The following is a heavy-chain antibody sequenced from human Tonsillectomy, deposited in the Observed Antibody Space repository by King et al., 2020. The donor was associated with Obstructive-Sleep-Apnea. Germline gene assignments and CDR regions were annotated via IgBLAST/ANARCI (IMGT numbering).Heavy chain of an antibody. CDR1: GYTFTGYY. Sequence: VQLVESGAEVKKPGASVKVSCKASGYTFTGYYIHWVRQAPGQGLEWMGWINPNSGGTNYAQKFQGWVTMTRDTSISTAYMELSRLRSDDTAVYYCARVLGYYDSSGYSPDYDYYGMDVWGQGTTVTVSS. V-gene: IGHV1-2*04. J-gene: IGHJ6*02. D-gene: IGHD3-22*01. CDR3: ARVLGYYDSSGYSPDYDYYGMDV. CDR2: INPNSGGT.